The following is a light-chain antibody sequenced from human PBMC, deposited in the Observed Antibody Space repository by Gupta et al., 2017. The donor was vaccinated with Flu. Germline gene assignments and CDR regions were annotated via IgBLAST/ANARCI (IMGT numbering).Light chain of an antibody. CDR2: EVA. Sequence: QSALTQPASVSGSPAQSITISCPGTSRDVGGFNYVSWFQQHPGKAPKLLIYEVANRPSGVSYRFSGSKSGNTASLTISGLQAEDEADYYCSSYTTSSTPEVFGGGTKLTVL. CDR3: SSYTTSSTPEV. CDR1: SRDVGGFNY. J-gene: IGLJ2*01. V-gene: IGLV2-14*01.